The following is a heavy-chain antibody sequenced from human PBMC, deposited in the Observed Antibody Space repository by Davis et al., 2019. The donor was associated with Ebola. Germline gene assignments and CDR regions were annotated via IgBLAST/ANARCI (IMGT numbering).Heavy chain of an antibody. CDR1: GFTFSSYA. D-gene: IGHD2-2*02. J-gene: IGHJ6*02. CDR2: ISYDGSNK. V-gene: IGHV3-30-3*01. CDR3: ARDRQYCSSTSCYRAGYYYYYGMDV. Sequence: GESLKISCAASGFTFSSYAMHWVRQAPGKGLEWVAVISYDGSNKYYVDSVKGRFTISRDNSKNTLYLQMNSLRAEDTAVYYCARDRQYCSSTSCYRAGYYYYYGMDVWGQGTTVTVSS.